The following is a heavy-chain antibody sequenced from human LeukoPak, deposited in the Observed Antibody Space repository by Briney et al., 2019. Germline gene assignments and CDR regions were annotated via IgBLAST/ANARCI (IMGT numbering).Heavy chain of an antibody. CDR3: ARDATEWESSGYFDY. D-gene: IGHD1-26*01. CDR1: GFTFSSYA. Sequence: GSLRLSCAASGFTFSSYAVHWVRQAPGKGLEYVSAISSNGGSTYYANSVKGRFTISRDNSKNTLYLQMGSLRAEDMAVYYCARDATEWESSGYFDYWGQGTLVTVSS. CDR2: ISSNGGST. V-gene: IGHV3-64*01. J-gene: IGHJ4*02.